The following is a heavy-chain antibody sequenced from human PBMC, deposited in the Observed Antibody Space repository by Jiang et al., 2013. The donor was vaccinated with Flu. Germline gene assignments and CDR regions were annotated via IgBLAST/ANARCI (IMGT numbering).Heavy chain of an antibody. CDR3: ARDLGSDYGDATGWFDP. CDR1: GGSISSGGYY. J-gene: IGHJ5*02. D-gene: IGHD4-17*01. V-gene: IGHV4-31*03. Sequence: QLVESGPGLVKPSQTLSLTCTVSGGSISSGGYYWSWIRQHPGKGLEWIGYIYYSGSTYYNPSLKSRVTISVDTSKNQFSLKLSSVTAADTAVYYCARDLGSDYGDATGWFDPWGQGTLVTVSS. CDR2: IYYSGST.